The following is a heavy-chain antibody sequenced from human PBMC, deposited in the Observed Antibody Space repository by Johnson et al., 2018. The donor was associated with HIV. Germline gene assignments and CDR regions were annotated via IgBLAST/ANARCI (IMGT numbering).Heavy chain of an antibody. CDR2: FYSGGSA. D-gene: IGHD3-9*01. Sequence: VQLVESGGGLVQPGGSLRLSCAASGFSVNSNYMSWVRQAPGRGLEWVSVFYSGGSAFYADSVKARFTISRDDARNTLYLQMNSLRAEDTALYYCARDGDDGDEADDTKGAFDIWGQGTMVTVSS. CDR3: ARDGDDGDEADDTKGAFDI. CDR1: GFSVNSNY. J-gene: IGHJ3*02. V-gene: IGHV3-66*02.